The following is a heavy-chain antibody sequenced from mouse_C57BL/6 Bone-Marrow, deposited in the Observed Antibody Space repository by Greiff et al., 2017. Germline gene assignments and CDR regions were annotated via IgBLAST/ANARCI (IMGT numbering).Heavy chain of an antibody. CDR3: ARDPLYYYGSSFYAMDY. V-gene: IGHV3-6*01. J-gene: IGHJ4*01. Sequence: DVKLQESGPGLVKPSQSLSLTCSVTGYSITSGYYWNWLRQFPGNKLEWMGYISYDGSNNYNPSLKNRISITRDTAKNQFFLKLNSVTTEDTATYYCARDPLYYYGSSFYAMDYWGQGTSVTVSS. D-gene: IGHD1-1*01. CDR2: ISYDGSN. CDR1: GYSITSGYY.